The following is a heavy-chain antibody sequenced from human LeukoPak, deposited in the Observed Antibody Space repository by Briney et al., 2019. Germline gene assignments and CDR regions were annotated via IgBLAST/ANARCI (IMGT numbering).Heavy chain of an antibody. CDR2: MNPNSGNT. J-gene: IGHJ5*02. V-gene: IGHV1-8*02. CDR1: GYTFTGYY. D-gene: IGHD3-3*01. Sequence: ASVKVSCKASGYTFTGYYMHWVRQATGQGLEWMGWMNPNSGNTGYAQKFQGRVTMTRNTSISTAYMELSSLRSEDTAVYYCARVGGTIFGYNWFDPWGQGTLVTVSS. CDR3: ARVGGTIFGYNWFDP.